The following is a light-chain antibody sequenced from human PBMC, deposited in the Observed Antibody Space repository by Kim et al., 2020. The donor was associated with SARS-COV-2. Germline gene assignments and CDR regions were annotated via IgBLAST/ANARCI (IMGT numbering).Light chain of an antibody. CDR2: DDS. V-gene: IGLV3-21*03. Sequence: APGKTASITCGGNNMASKSVHWYQQRPGQAPVLVVFDDSDRPSGIPERFSGSNSGNTATLTLSRVEAGDEADYYCQVWDSSNNHVVFGGGTQLTVL. J-gene: IGLJ2*01. CDR1: NMASKS. CDR3: QVWDSSNNHVV.